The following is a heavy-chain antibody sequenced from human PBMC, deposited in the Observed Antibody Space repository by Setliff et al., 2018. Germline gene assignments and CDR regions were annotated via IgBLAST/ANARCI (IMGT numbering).Heavy chain of an antibody. D-gene: IGHD2-2*01. Sequence: SETLSLTCTVSGASISSSRDYWGWIRQPPGKGLEWIGSIYYSGSTYYNPSLKSRVTISVDTSKNQFSLKLSSVTAADTAVFYCARGPPDFVVVPAAAKFDYWGQGSLVTVSS. V-gene: IGHV4-39*01. CDR3: ARGPPDFVVVPAAAKFDY. J-gene: IGHJ4*02. CDR2: IYYSGST. CDR1: GASISSSRDY.